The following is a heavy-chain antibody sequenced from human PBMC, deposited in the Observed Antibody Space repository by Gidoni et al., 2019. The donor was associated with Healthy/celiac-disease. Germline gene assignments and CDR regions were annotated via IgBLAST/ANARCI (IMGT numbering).Heavy chain of an antibody. CDR1: VGSISSGDYD. CDR3: ARSHYGAFDY. CDR2: IDYSGST. V-gene: IGHV4-30-4*01. J-gene: IGHJ4*02. Sequence: QLQLQPSCPGLVPPSQPLSLPCTVSVGSISSGDYDWRWIRQPPGKGLEWIGYIDYSGSTYYNPSLKSRVTISVDTSKNQFSRKLSSVTAADTAVDYCARSHYGAFDYWGQGTLVTGSS. D-gene: IGHD4-17*01.